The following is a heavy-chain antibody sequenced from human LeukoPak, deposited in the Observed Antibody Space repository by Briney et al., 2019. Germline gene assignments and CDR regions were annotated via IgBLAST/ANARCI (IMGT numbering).Heavy chain of an antibody. D-gene: IGHD6-13*01. CDR1: GGSFSGYY. J-gene: IGHJ4*02. CDR2: INHSGST. Sequence: TSETLSLTCAVYGGSFSGYYWSWIRQPPGKGLEWIGEINHSGSTNYNPSLKSRVTISVDTSKNQFSLKLSSVTAADTAVYYCARVLGYSSSWYPDYWGQGTLVTVSS. CDR3: ARVLGYSSSWYPDY. V-gene: IGHV4-34*01.